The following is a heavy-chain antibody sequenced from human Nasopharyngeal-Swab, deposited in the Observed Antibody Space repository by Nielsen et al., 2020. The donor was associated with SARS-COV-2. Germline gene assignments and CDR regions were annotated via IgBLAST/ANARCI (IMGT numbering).Heavy chain of an antibody. Sequence: GGSLRLSCAASGFTFSSYAMSWVRQAPGKGLEWVSAISGSGGSTYYADSVKGRFTISRDNSKNTLYLQMNSLRAEDTAVYYCAKDGVPYSNYRTYFDYWGQGTLVTVSS. CDR3: AKDGVPYSNYRTYFDY. V-gene: IGHV3-23*01. J-gene: IGHJ4*02. CDR2: ISGSGGST. D-gene: IGHD4-11*01. CDR1: GFTFSSYA.